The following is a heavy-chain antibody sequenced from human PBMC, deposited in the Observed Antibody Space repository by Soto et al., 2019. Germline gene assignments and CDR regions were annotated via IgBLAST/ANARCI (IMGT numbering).Heavy chain of an antibody. CDR2: ISYDGSNK. J-gene: IGHJ4*02. V-gene: IGHV3-30*03. CDR1: GFIFSNYG. Sequence: PGESLKIPCAASGFIFSNYGIHWVRQAPGKGLEWVSCISYDGSNKIHADSVKGRFTISRDNAKNMVYLQMNSLTAEDTAVYYCVRDSPGGQSYFDYWGQGKMVTVS. CDR3: VRDSPGGQSYFDY. D-gene: IGHD3-10*01.